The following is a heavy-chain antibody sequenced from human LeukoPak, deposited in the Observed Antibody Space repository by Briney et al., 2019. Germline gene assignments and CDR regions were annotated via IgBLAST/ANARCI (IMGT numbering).Heavy chain of an antibody. CDR3: AKDPQLLWFGELFGWFDP. CDR2: ISSSGSTI. J-gene: IGHJ5*02. V-gene: IGHV3-11*04. CDR1: GFTFSDYY. D-gene: IGHD3-10*01. Sequence: PGGSLRLSCAASGFTFSDYYMSWIRQAPGKGLEWVSYISSSGSTIYYADSVKGRFTISRDNSKNTLYLQMNSLRAEDTAVYYCAKDPQLLWFGELFGWFDPWGQGTLVTVSS.